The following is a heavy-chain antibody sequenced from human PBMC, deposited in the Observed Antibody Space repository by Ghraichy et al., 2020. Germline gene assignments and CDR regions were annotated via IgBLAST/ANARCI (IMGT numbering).Heavy chain of an antibody. CDR2: ISSSSSYI. CDR1: GFTFSSYS. V-gene: IGHV3-21*01. J-gene: IGHJ6*02. Sequence: GGSLRLSCAASGFTFSSYSMNWVRQAPGKGLEWVSSISSSSSYIYYADSVKGRFTISRDNAKNSLYLQMNSLRAEDTAVYYCARDPRIPRSLGAFYGMDVWGQGTTVTVSS. CDR3: ARDPRIPRSLGAFYGMDV.